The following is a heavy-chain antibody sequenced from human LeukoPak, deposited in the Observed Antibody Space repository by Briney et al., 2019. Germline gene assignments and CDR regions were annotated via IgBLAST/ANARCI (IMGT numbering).Heavy chain of an antibody. CDR2: ISYDGSNK. V-gene: IGHV3-30*03. CDR3: ARGGAAVGLFDP. CDR1: GFTFSSYG. Sequence: GGSLILSCATSGFTFSSYGIQWVRQAPGKGLEWVAVISYDGSNKYYADSVKGRFTISRDNAKNSLYLQMNSLRAEDTAVYYCARGGAAVGLFDPWGQGTWSPSPQ. J-gene: IGHJ5*02. D-gene: IGHD6-13*01.